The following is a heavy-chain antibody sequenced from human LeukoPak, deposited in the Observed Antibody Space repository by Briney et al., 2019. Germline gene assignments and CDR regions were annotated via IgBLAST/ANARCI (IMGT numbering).Heavy chain of an antibody. CDR1: GFTFSSYE. CDR3: AKNYDILTGYSTFDY. Sequence: GGSLRLSCAASGFTFSSYEMNWVRQAPGKGLEWVSYISSSGSTIYYADSVKGRFTISRDNAKNSLYLQMNSLRAEDTAVYYCAKNYDILTGYSTFDYWGQGTLVTVSS. D-gene: IGHD3-9*01. V-gene: IGHV3-48*03. CDR2: ISSSGSTI. J-gene: IGHJ4*02.